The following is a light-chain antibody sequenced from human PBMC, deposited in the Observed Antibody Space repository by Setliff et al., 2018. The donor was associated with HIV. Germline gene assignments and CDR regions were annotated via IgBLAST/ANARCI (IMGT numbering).Light chain of an antibody. Sequence: QSVLTQPASVSGSPRQSITISCTGTSSDVGGYNSVSWYQQHPGKAPKLMIYEVSNRPSGVSNRFSGSKSGNTASLTISGLQAEDKADYFCSSYTSSSTYVFGTGTKVTVL. CDR2: EVS. CDR1: SSDVGGYNS. V-gene: IGLV2-14*01. CDR3: SSYTSSSTYV. J-gene: IGLJ1*01.